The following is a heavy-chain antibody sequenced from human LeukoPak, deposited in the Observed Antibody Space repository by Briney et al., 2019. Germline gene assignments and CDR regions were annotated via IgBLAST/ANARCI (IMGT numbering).Heavy chain of an antibody. CDR3: ARYCSSTSCILRGFDY. CDR1: GYSYTSDHY. Sequence: PSETLSLTRSVSGYSYTSDHYWGWIRQPPGKGLEWIGNIYHTGSTHYNPSLKSRVTISVDTSKNQFSLMLSSVTAADKAVYYCARYCSSTSCILRGFDYWGQGTLVTVSS. J-gene: IGHJ4*02. V-gene: IGHV4-38-2*01. CDR2: IYHTGST. D-gene: IGHD2-2*01.